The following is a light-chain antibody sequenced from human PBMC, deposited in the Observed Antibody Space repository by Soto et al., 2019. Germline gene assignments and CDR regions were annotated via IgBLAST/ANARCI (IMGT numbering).Light chain of an antibody. CDR2: EGS. Sequence: QSALTQPASVSGSPGQSITISCTGTSSDVGSSNLVSWYQQHPGKAPKLMIYEGSKRPSGVSDRFSGSKTGNMASLTISGLQAEDEGDYYCCSYAGSSTWVFGGGTKLTVL. V-gene: IGLV2-23*01. CDR3: CSYAGSSTWV. J-gene: IGLJ3*02. CDR1: SSDVGSSNL.